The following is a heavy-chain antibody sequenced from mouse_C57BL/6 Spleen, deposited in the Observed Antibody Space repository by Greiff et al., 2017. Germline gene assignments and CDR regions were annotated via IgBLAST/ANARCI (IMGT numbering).Heavy chain of an antibody. CDR2: IYPRSGNT. J-gene: IGHJ2*01. CDR3: ARHCGSGY. D-gene: IGHD1-3*01. Sequence: VQLVESGAELARPGASVKLSCKASGYTFTSYGISWVKQRTGQGLEWIGEIYPRSGNTYYNEKFKGKVTLTEDKSSSTAYMEIRSLTSEDSAVYFCARHCGSGYWGQGTTLTVSS. V-gene: IGHV1-81*01. CDR1: GYTFTSYG.